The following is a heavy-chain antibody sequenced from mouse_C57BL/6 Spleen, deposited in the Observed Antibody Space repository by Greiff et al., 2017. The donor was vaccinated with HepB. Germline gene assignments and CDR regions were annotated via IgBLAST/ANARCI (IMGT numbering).Heavy chain of an antibody. Sequence: VQLQQSGPELVKPGASVKISCKASGYTFTDYYMNWVKQSHGKSLEWIGDINPNNGGTSYNQKFKGKATLTVDKSSSTAYMELRSLTSADSAVYYCARAPYYYGSSPLFAYWGQGTLVTVSA. CDR1: GYTFTDYY. CDR3: ARAPYYYGSSPLFAY. V-gene: IGHV1-26*01. J-gene: IGHJ3*01. D-gene: IGHD1-1*01. CDR2: INPNNGGT.